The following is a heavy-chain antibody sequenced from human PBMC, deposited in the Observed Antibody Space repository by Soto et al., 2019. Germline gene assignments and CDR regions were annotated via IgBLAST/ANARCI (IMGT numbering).Heavy chain of an antibody. CDR1: GFTFSSYG. D-gene: IGHD2-2*01. Sequence: GGSLRLSCAASGFTFSSYGMHWVRQAPGKGLEWGAVISYAGSNKYYADSVKGRFTISRDNSKNTLYLQMNSLRAEDTAVYYRAKVTEYQLLYYYGMDVWGQGTTVTVSS. J-gene: IGHJ6*02. V-gene: IGHV3-30*18. CDR3: AKVTEYQLLYYYGMDV. CDR2: ISYAGSNK.